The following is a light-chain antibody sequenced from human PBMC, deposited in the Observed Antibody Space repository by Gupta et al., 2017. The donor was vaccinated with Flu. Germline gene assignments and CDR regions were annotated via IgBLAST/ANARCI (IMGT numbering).Light chain of an antibody. CDR1: QSLVYKNGHTY. CDR3: TQSKPPWT. V-gene: IGKV2-30*01. CDR2: EGS. Sequence: DVVMTQSPLSLPVTLGQPASISCNSSQSLVYKNGHTYLNWFQQRPGQSPRRIVYEGSNTDLGDTDGFGGGGEPNDFTQKSSRGEDEAGGGYYGTQSKPPWTFGQGTKLEIK. J-gene: IGKJ2*02.